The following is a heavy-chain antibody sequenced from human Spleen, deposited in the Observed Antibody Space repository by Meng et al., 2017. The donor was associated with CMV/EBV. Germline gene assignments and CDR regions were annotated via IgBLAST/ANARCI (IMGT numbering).Heavy chain of an antibody. D-gene: IGHD5-18*01. J-gene: IGHJ2*01. Sequence: QVQLQDLGPCLVKPSQTLSLTSTGSGVSISSGDYYWSWIRQPPGKVLELIGHIYYSGSTSYNPSLKSRVTISVDTSNNQFSLKLSSVTAADTAVYYCARVGWRQWSFDLWGRGTLVTVSS. CDR1: GVSISSGDYY. CDR2: IYYSGST. CDR3: ARVGWRQWSFDL. V-gene: IGHV4-30-4*01.